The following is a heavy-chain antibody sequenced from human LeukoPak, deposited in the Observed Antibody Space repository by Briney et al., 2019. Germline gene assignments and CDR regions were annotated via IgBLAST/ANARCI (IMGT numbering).Heavy chain of an antibody. Sequence: NASETLSLTCAVCGGSFSGYYWSWIRQPPGKGLEWIGEINHSGSTNYNPSLKSRVTISVDTSKNQFSLKLSSVTAADTAVYYCARDLPYQLLLYAFDIWGQGTMVTVSS. J-gene: IGHJ3*02. CDR3: ARDLPYQLLLYAFDI. V-gene: IGHV4-34*01. CDR2: INHSGST. D-gene: IGHD2-2*01. CDR1: GGSFSGYY.